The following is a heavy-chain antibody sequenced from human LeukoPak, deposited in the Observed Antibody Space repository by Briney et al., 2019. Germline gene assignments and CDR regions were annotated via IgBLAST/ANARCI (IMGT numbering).Heavy chain of an antibody. CDR3: ATDRNSGKYYDY. D-gene: IGHD1-26*01. Sequence: SGGSLRLSCVVSGLRFRNYGMHWVRQAPGKGLEWVAVIYYDGSNQYYVDSVKGRFTVSRDNAKNTLYLQMDSLRAEGTAVYYCATDRNSGKYYDYWGQGTLVTVSS. J-gene: IGHJ4*02. CDR2: IYYDGSNQ. V-gene: IGHV3-33*01. CDR1: GLRFRNYG.